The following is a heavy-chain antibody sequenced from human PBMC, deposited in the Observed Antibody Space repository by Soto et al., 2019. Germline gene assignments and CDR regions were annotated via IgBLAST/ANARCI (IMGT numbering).Heavy chain of an antibody. CDR2: INGGNGNT. CDR1: GYTFRNYA. J-gene: IGHJ6*02. D-gene: IGHD3-9*01. Sequence: ASVKVSCKANGYTFRNYAMHWVRRAPGQGLEWMGWINGGNGNTKYSQKFQGRVTITRDTSASTAYMELSSLRSEDTAVYYCARDGPIYDILSARYFYGMDVWGQGTTVTVSS. CDR3: ARDGPIYDILSARYFYGMDV. V-gene: IGHV1-3*01.